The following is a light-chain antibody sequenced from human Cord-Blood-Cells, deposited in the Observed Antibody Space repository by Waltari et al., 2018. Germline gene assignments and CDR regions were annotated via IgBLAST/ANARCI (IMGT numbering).Light chain of an antibody. Sequence: QSALTQPASVSGSPGQSTTISCTGTTSDVGGYNYVSWYQQHPGKAPKLMIYEVSNRPSGVSNRFSGSKSGNTASLTISGLQAEDEADYYCSSYTSSSTSHVVFGGGTKLTVL. CDR3: SSYTSSSTSHVV. CDR1: TSDVGGYNY. CDR2: EVS. J-gene: IGLJ2*01. V-gene: IGLV2-14*01.